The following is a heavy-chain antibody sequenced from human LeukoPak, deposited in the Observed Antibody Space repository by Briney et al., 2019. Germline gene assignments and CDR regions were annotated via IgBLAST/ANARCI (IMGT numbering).Heavy chain of an antibody. J-gene: IGHJ4*02. CDR3: ARHAPYYDSGGSDLDY. D-gene: IGHD3-22*01. Sequence: SETLSLTCTVSGGAFGSDYSSWMRRPPGKALEWIGYISSSGTTDYNPSLKSRVTISVDTSKNQFSLKLSSVTAADTAVYYCARHAPYYDSGGSDLDYWGQGNLVTVSS. V-gene: IGHV4-59*08. CDR2: ISSSGTT. CDR1: GGAFGSDY.